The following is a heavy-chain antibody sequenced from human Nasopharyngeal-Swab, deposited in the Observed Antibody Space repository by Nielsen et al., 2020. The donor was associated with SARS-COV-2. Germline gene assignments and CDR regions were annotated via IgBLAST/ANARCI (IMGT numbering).Heavy chain of an antibody. CDR3: ARPSDDIRPTGFSFDI. CDR2: IYYNRAT. V-gene: IGHV4-39*01. CDR1: PGSISSSRYY. D-gene: IGHD1-1*01. J-gene: IGHJ3*02. Sequence: SQSLSLTCTVSPGSISSSRYYCGWLRHSPVQGLDWTRHIYYNRATHYNPSLKSRVTMTVDTSKNQCSLKLRSVTAADTAVYYWARPSDDIRPTGFSFDIWGQGTMVSVSS.